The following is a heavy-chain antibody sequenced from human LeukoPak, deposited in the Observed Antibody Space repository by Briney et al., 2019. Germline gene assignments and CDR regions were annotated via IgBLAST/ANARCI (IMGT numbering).Heavy chain of an antibody. CDR3: ASGGNYYDSSGYYYVFDY. V-gene: IGHV4-59*08. CDR2: IYYSGRT. CDR1: GGSISSYY. D-gene: IGHD3-22*01. J-gene: IGHJ4*02. Sequence: SETLSLTCTVSGGSISSYYWSWIRQPPGKGLEWIGYIYYSGRTNYNPSLKSRVTISVDTSKNQFSLKLSSVTAADTAVYYCASGGNYYDSSGYYYVFDYWGQGTLVTVSS.